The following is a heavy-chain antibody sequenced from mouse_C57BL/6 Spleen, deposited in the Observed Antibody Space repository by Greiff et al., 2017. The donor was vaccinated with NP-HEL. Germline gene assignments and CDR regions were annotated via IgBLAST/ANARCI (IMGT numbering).Heavy chain of an antibody. Sequence: VQLQQSGPGLVQPSQSLSITCTVSGFSLTSYGVHWVRQSPGKGLEWLGVIWSGGSTDYNAAFISRLSISKDNSKSQVFFKMNSLQADDTAIYYCARYYGSSLYAMDYWGQGTSVTVSS. CDR2: IWSGGST. J-gene: IGHJ4*01. V-gene: IGHV2-2*01. D-gene: IGHD1-1*01. CDR3: ARYYGSSLYAMDY. CDR1: GFSLTSYG.